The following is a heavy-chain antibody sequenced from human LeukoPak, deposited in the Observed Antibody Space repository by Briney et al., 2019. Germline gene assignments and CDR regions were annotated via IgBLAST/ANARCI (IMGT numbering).Heavy chain of an antibody. D-gene: IGHD6-19*01. CDR1: GFTFSPYW. Sequence: PGGSLRLSCAASGFTFSPYWMHWVRQAPGKGLVWVSRVNSDGTSTAYADSVKGRFTISRDNAKNTLYLQMNSLRADDTAVYYCAGDEGWYYFDYWGQGALVTVSS. V-gene: IGHV3-74*01. CDR2: VNSDGTST. J-gene: IGHJ4*02. CDR3: AGDEGWYYFDY.